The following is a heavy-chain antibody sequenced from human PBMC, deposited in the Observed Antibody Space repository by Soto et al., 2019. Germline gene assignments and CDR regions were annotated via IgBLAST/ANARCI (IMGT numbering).Heavy chain of an antibody. CDR2: IKSDGSRT. D-gene: IGHD3-10*01. CDR1: GFTFSNYW. V-gene: IGHV3-74*03. CDR3: ARDEGVAMVRGYDS. J-gene: IGHJ4*02. Sequence: GGSLRLSCEASGFTFSNYWMHWVRQAPGKGLVWVSGIKSDGSRTTYADSVKGRFTSSRDNAKSTLYLQTNSLEAEDTAVYYCARDEGVAMVRGYDSWGQGTLVTVSS.